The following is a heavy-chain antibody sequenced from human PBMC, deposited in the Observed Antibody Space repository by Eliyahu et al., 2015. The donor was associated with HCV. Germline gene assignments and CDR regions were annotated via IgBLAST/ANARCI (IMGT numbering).Heavy chain of an antibody. CDR3: AREPRITMVQGVIYYYYYMDV. CDR1: GGSISSYY. Sequence: QVQLQESGPGLVKPSETLSLTCTVSGGSISSYYWSWIRQPAGKGLEWIGRIYTSGSTNYNPSLKSRVTMSVDTSKNQFSLKLSSVTAADTAVYYCAREPRITMVQGVIYYYYYMDVWGKGTTVTVSS. V-gene: IGHV4-4*07. D-gene: IGHD3-10*01. J-gene: IGHJ6*03. CDR2: IYTSGST.